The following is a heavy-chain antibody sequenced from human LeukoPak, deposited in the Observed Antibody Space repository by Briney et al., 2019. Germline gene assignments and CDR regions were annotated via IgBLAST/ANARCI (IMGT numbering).Heavy chain of an antibody. D-gene: IGHD3-22*01. J-gene: IGHJ4*02. V-gene: IGHV4-39*07. CDR3: ARCPADYYDSSGYYPNYFDY. Sequence: SETLSLTCTVSGGSISSDSYYWGWIRQPPGKGLEWIGSIYYSGSTYYNPSLKSRLTISVDTSKNQFSLKLSSVTAADTAVYYCARCPADYYDSSGYYPNYFDYWGQGTLVTVSS. CDR2: IYYSGST. CDR1: GGSISSDSYY.